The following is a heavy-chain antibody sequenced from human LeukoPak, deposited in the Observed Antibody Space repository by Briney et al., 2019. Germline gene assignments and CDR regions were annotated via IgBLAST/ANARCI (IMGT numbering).Heavy chain of an antibody. V-gene: IGHV1-8*01. CDR2: MNPNSGNT. CDR3: ARGRFAFVVVPAATTWFDP. CDR1: GYTFTSYD. D-gene: IGHD2-2*01. Sequence: ASVKVSCKASGYTFTSYDINWVRQATGQGLEWMGWMNPNSGNTGYAQKFQGRVTMTRNTSISTAYMELSSLRSEDTAVYYCARGRFAFVVVPAATTWFDPWGQGTLVTVSS. J-gene: IGHJ5*02.